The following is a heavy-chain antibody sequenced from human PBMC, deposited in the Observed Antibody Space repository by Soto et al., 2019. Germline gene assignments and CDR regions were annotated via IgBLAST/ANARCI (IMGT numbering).Heavy chain of an antibody. CDR3: ARDRPQVDH. CDR2: ISAYNGNT. J-gene: IGHJ4*02. Sequence: QIQLVQSGAEVKKPGASVKVSCKASGYTFSSYHITWVRQAPGQGLEWMGWISAYNGNTNYAQNLQGRVTMTTDPSTSTAYMELRSVRSDDTAGENCARDRPQVDHWGQGTLVTVSS. CDR1: GYTFSSYH. V-gene: IGHV1-18*01.